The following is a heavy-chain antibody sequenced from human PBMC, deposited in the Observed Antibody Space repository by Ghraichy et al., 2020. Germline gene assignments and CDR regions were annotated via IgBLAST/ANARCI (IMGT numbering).Heavy chain of an antibody. CDR2: INHSGST. J-gene: IGHJ6*02. Sequence: SETLSLTCAVYGGSFSGYYWSWIRQPPGKGLEWIGEINHSGSTNYNPSLKSRVTISVDTSKNQFSLKRSSVTAADTAVYYCARGDKRIVVVPAAPDFYYYYGMDVWGQGTTVTVSS. CDR3: ARGDKRIVVVPAAPDFYYYYGMDV. CDR1: GGSFSGYY. D-gene: IGHD2-2*01. V-gene: IGHV4-34*01.